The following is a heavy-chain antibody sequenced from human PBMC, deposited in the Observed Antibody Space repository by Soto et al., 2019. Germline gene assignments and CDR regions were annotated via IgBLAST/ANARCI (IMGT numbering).Heavy chain of an antibody. CDR2: ISGSGGST. Sequence: GGSLRLSCAASGFTFSSYAMSWVRQAPGKGLEWVSAISGSGGSTYYADSVKGRFTISRDNSKNTLYLQMNSLRAEDTAVYYCARDPPSLASSCGGDCYAFDIWGQGTMVTVS. V-gene: IGHV3-23*01. J-gene: IGHJ3*02. CDR3: ARDPPSLASSCGGDCYAFDI. D-gene: IGHD2-21*02. CDR1: GFTFSSYA.